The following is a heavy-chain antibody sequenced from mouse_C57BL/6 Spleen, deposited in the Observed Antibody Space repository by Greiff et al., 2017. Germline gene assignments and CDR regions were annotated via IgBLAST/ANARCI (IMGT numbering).Heavy chain of an antibody. CDR2: IYPGDGDT. CDR1: GYAFSSSW. V-gene: IGHV1-82*01. J-gene: IGHJ2*01. CDR3: ARSGALFFYYFDY. Sequence: VKLVESGPELVKPGASVKISCKASGYAFSSSWMNWVKQRPGKGLEWIGRIYPGDGDTNYNGKFKGKATLTADKSSSTAYMQLSSLTSEDSAVYFCARSGALFFYYFDYWGQGTTLTVSS. D-gene: IGHD3-2*02.